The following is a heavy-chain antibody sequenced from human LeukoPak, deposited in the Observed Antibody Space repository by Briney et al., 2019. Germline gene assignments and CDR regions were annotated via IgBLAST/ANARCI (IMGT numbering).Heavy chain of an antibody. CDR1: GGSISSYY. J-gene: IGHJ3*02. V-gene: IGHV4-59*08. CDR3: ARHDDYGRGFDI. CDR2: IYYSGST. D-gene: IGHD4-17*01. Sequence: PSETLSLTCTVSGGSISSYYWSWIRQPPGKGLEWIGYIYYSGSTDYNPSLKSRVTISVDTSKNQFSLKLRSVTAADTAVYYCARHDDYGRGFDIWGQGTMVTVS.